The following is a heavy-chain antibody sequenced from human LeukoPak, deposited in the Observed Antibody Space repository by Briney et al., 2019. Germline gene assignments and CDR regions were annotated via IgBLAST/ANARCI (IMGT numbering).Heavy chain of an antibody. CDR2: IYTSGST. V-gene: IGHV4-4*09. J-gene: IGHJ6*03. CDR3: ARDLNYMDV. CDR1: GGSISSYY. Sequence: SETLSLTCTVSGGSISSYYWSWIQQPPGKGLEWIGYIYTSGSTNYNPSLKSRVTISVDTSKNQFSLKLSSVTAADTAVYYCARDLNYMDVWGKGTTVTVSS.